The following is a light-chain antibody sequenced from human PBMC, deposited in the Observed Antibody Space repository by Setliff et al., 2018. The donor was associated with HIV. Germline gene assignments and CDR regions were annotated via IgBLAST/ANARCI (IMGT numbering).Light chain of an antibody. CDR1: SSDVGAYNY. Sequence: QSALAQPRSASRSPGQSVAISCTGTSSDVGAYNYVSWYQQNPGEAPQLLLFDVNKRPSGVPDRFSCSKSGNTASLTVSVLQDEDVADYYCSSYAGINKGVFGPGTKVTVL. J-gene: IGLJ1*01. V-gene: IGLV2-8*01. CDR3: SSYAGINKGV. CDR2: DVN.